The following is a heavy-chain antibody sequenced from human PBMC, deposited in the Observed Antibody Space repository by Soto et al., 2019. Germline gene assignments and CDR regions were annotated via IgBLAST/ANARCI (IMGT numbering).Heavy chain of an antibody. D-gene: IGHD1-26*01. Sequence: QVQLVQSGAEVKKPGSSVTVSCKASGGTFSSYSINWVRQAPGQGLEWMGEIITIFGTANYAQKFQGSVTITADESTSTAYMELSSLRSEDTAVYYCARDGGRHSGGIDYWGQGTRVTVSS. CDR1: GGTFSSYS. CDR2: IITIFGTA. CDR3: ARDGGRHSGGIDY. J-gene: IGHJ4*02. V-gene: IGHV1-69*01.